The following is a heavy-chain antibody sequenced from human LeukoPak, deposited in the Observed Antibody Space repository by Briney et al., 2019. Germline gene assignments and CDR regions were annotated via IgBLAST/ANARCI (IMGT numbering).Heavy chain of an antibody. D-gene: IGHD3-22*01. V-gene: IGHV4-59*08. CDR1: GGSISSYY. CDR2: IYYSGST. CDR3: ARHRYDSSGYYRD. Sequence: PSETLSLTRTVSGGSISSYYWSWIRQPPGKGLEWIGYIYYSGSTNYNPSLKSRVTISVDTSKNQFSLKLSSVTAADTAVYYCARHRYDSSGYYRDWGQGTLVTVSS. J-gene: IGHJ4*02.